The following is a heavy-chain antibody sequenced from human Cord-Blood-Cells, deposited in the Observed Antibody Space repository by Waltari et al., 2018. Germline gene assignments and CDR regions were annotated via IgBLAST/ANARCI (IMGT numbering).Heavy chain of an antibody. D-gene: IGHD2-2*01. CDR3: AQGCSSTSCPMPHFDY. J-gene: IGHJ4*02. Sequence: QVQLVQSGSELKKPGASVKVSCKASGYTFTSYAMNWVRQDPAQGLEWMGWINANTGNPTYAQGFTGRFVFSLDTSVSTAYLQISSLKAEDTAVYYCAQGCSSTSCPMPHFDYWGQGTLVTVSS. CDR1: GYTFTSYA. V-gene: IGHV7-4-1*02. CDR2: INANTGNP.